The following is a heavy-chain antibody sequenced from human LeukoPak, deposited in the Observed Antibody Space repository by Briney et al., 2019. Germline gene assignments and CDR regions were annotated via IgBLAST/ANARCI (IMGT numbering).Heavy chain of an antibody. D-gene: IGHD3-22*01. CDR2: ISAYNGNT. CDR1: GYTFTSYG. J-gene: IGHJ5*02. Sequence: ASVKVSCEASGYTFTSYGISWVRQAPGQGLEWMGWISAYNGNTNYAQKLQGRVTMTTDTSTSTAYTELRSLRSDDTAVYYCARARGSSGFSNNWFDPWGQGTLVAVSS. CDR3: ARARGSSGFSNNWFDP. V-gene: IGHV1-18*01.